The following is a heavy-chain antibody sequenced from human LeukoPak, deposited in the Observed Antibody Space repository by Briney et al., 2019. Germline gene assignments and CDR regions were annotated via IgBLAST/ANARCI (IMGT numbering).Heavy chain of an antibody. Sequence: SETLSLTCTVSGASISSYYWSWMRQPPGKGLEWIGYIYYSGSTNYNPSLKSRVTISVDTSKNQFSLRLSSVTAADTAVYYCARHRYYYDSSGYYYQPWGQGTLVTVSS. CDR2: IYYSGST. CDR1: GASISSYY. J-gene: IGHJ5*02. D-gene: IGHD3-22*01. V-gene: IGHV4-59*01. CDR3: ARHRYYYDSSGYYYQP.